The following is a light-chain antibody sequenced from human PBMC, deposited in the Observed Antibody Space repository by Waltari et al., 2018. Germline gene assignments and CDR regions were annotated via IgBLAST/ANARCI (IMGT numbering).Light chain of an antibody. CDR3: QQYGSSPLT. CDR1: QSVSSSH. V-gene: IGKV3-20*01. Sequence: EIVLTQSPGTLSLSPGEGATLSCRATQSVSSSHLAWYQQKPGQAPRLLISGASSRATGIPDRFSGSGSGTDFTLTISRLEPEDFAVYYCQQYGSSPLTFGGGTKVEIK. J-gene: IGKJ4*01. CDR2: GAS.